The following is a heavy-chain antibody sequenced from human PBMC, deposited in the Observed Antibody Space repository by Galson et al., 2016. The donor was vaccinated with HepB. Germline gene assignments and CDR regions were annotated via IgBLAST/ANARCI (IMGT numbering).Heavy chain of an antibody. V-gene: IGHV4-31*03. CDR2: ISYSGST. CDR1: GGSISSGYYY. Sequence: TLSLTCTVSGGSISSGYYYWSWIRQLPGKGLEWIGYISYSGSTDYNPSLQSRVTISADTSKNQFSLMLSSVTAADSAVYFCALDHCTGGVCYSSPWYYGMDVWGQGTTVTVSS. J-gene: IGHJ6*02. D-gene: IGHD2-8*02. CDR3: ALDHCTGGVCYSSPWYYGMDV.